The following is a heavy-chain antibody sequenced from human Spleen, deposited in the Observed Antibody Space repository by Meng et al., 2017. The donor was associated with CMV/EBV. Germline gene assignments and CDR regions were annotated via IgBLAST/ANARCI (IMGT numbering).Heavy chain of an antibody. CDR2: ISGSGGRT. CDR1: GFTFGDYA. J-gene: IGHJ6*02. V-gene: IGHV3-23*01. D-gene: IGHD3-22*01. Sequence: GESLKISCTASGFTFGDYAMSWVRLAPGKGLEWVSGISGSGGRTYYADSVKGRFTISRDNSKNTLYLQMNSLSAEDTAVYYCAKRVDSYDSSGSPHYYGMDVWGQGTTVTVSS. CDR3: AKRVDSYDSSGSPHYYGMDV.